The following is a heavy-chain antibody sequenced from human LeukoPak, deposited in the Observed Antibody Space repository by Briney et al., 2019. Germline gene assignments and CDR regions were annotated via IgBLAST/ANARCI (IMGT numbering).Heavy chain of an antibody. CDR1: GFTFSSYA. CDR2: ISGSGGST. D-gene: IGHD2-2*01. V-gene: IGHV3-23*01. J-gene: IGHJ4*02. CDR3: ATSSTHIVVVPAASYFDY. Sequence: GGSLRLSCAASGFTFSSYAMSWVRQAPGKGLEWVSAISGSGGSTYYADSVKGRFTISRDNSKNTLYLQMNGLRAEDTAVYYCATSSTHIVVVPAASYFDYWGQGTLVTVSS.